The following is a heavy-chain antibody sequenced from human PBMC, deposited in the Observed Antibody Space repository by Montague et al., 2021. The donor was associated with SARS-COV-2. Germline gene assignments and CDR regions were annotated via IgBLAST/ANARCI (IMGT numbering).Heavy chain of an antibody. V-gene: IGHV4-31*03. CDR1: GGSISSSGYY. CDR2: ISYTGIT. CDR3: ARRGDTYPNFFDY. J-gene: IGHJ4*02. Sequence: TLSLTCSVSGGSISSSGYYWSWIRQLPEKGLEWIALISYTGITYSNPSLESRVTMSVDTSKNHFSLNLRSVTAADTAIYYCARRGDTYPNFFDYWGQGTPVTVSS. D-gene: IGHD2-2*02.